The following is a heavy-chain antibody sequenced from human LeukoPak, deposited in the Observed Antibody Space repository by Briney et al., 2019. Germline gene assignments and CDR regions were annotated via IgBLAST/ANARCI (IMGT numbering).Heavy chain of an antibody. V-gene: IGHV3-30*02. CDR3: ARDARNYYDSSGYYH. CDR2: IRYDGSNK. Sequence: GGSLRLSCAASGFTFSSYGMNWVRQAPGKGLEWVAFIRYDGSNKYYADSVKGRFTISRDNAKNSLYLQMNSLRAEDTAVYYCARDARNYYDSSGYYHWGQGTLVTVSS. J-gene: IGHJ5*02. CDR1: GFTFSSYG. D-gene: IGHD3-22*01.